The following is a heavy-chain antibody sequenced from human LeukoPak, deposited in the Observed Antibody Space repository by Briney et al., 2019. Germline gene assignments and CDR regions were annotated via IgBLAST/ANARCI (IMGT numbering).Heavy chain of an antibody. CDR3: AREGIVQPNAFDI. V-gene: IGHV3-9*01. CDR2: ISSSSSYI. D-gene: IGHD2/OR15-2a*01. J-gene: IGHJ3*02. CDR1: GFTFDDYA. Sequence: GGSLRLSCAASGFTFDDYAMHWVRQAPGKGLEWVSGISSSSSYIYYAESVKGRFTISRDNAKNSLYLQMNSLRAEDTALYYCAREGIVQPNAFDIWGQGTMVTVSS.